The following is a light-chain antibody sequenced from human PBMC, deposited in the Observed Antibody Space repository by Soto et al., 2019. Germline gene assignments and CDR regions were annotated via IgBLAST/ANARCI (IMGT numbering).Light chain of an antibody. V-gene: IGLV1-40*01. CDR1: SSNIGAGYD. Sequence: QSVLTQPPSVSGAPGQRVTISCTWISSNIGAGYDVHWYQQLPGTAPKILIYGNSNRPSGVPDRFSGSKSCTSASLAITGLQAEDEADYYCQSYDSSLSGVVFGGGTKLTVL. CDR2: GNS. J-gene: IGLJ2*01. CDR3: QSYDSSLSGVV.